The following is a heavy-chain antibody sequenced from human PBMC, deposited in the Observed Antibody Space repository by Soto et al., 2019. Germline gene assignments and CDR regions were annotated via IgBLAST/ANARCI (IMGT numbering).Heavy chain of an antibody. J-gene: IGHJ4*02. CDR1: GYTFISYS. Sequence: QVQLVQSGAEVEKPGASVKVSCKASGYTFISYSITWVRQAPGQGLEWMGWISGYNGNTNYAQSIQGRATMTTDTSTTTAYMELGSLRSDDTAVYYCARGPGLYSGSYYLDYWGQGTLVTVSS. D-gene: IGHD1-26*01. CDR3: ARGPGLYSGSYYLDY. CDR2: ISGYNGNT. V-gene: IGHV1-18*01.